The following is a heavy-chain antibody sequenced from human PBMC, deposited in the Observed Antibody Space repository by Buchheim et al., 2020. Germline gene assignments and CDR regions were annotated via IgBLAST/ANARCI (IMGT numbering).Heavy chain of an antibody. J-gene: IGHJ5*02. CDR2: IYYSGST. V-gene: IGHV4-34*01. Sequence: QVQLQQWGAGLLKPSETLSLTCAVYGGSFSGYYWSWIRQHPGKGLEWIGYIYYSGSTYYNPSLKSRVTISVDTSKNQFSLKLSSVTAADTAVYYCARWSRIFGVVTLFDPWGQGTL. D-gene: IGHD3-3*01. CDR3: ARWSRIFGVVTLFDP. CDR1: GGSFSGYY.